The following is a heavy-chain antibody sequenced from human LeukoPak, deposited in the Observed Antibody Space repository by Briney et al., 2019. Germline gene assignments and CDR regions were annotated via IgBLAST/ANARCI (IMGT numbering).Heavy chain of an antibody. V-gene: IGHV3-43*01. Sequence: PGGSLRLSCAASGLTFDDYSMHWVRQAPGKGLEWVSLISSDGGSTYYADSVKGRFTISRDNSKNSLYVQLNNLRTEDTALYYCAKGRYGSGSFSTPFEYWGQGTLVTVSS. CDR3: AKGRYGSGSFSTPFEY. J-gene: IGHJ4*02. D-gene: IGHD3-10*01. CDR2: ISSDGGST. CDR1: GLTFDDYS.